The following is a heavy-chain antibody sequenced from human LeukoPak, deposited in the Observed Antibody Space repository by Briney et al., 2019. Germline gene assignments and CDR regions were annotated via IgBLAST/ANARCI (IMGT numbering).Heavy chain of an antibody. CDR1: GGSFSGYY. D-gene: IGHD5/OR15-5a*01. V-gene: IGHV4-34*01. CDR2: INHSGST. J-gene: IGHJ4*02. CDR3: ARGSVTGYDY. Sequence: PSETLSLTCAVYGGSFSGYYWSWIRQPPGKGLEWIGEINHSGSTNYNPSLKSRVTISVDTSKNQFSLKLSSVTAADTAVYYCARGSVTGYDYWGRGTLVTVSS.